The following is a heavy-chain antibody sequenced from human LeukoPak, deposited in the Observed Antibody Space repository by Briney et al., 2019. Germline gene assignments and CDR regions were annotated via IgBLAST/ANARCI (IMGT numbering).Heavy chain of an antibody. V-gene: IGHV5-51*01. CDR3: GRTSVEVAAYFDY. J-gene: IGHJ4*02. D-gene: IGHD5-24*01. CDR1: GYNFTNYC. CDR2: IHPGDSDT. Sequence: GESLKISCQGSGYNFTNYCIGWVRPMPGKGLWWMGIIHPGDSDTRYSPSFQGPVTISAVKSINTTYLQWISLQDSENAMDYCGRTSVEVAAYFDYWGRGTLVTVSS.